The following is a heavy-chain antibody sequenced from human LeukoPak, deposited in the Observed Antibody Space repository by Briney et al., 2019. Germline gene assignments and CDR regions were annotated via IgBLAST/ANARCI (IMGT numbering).Heavy chain of an antibody. J-gene: IGHJ5*02. Sequence: GGSLRLSCENSGFTLKNYWMSWLRRAPGKGLEWVSRSKYDGSTAMYAESVKGRFTISRDNARGTLYLQMNSLRVDDTAVYYCAKSDWFDPCGRGILVTVSS. CDR3: AKSDWFDP. CDR1: GFTLKNYW. CDR2: SKYDGSTA. V-gene: IGHV3-74*03.